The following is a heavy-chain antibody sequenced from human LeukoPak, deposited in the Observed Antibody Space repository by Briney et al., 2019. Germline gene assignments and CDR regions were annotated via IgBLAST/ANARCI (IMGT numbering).Heavy chain of an antibody. Sequence: PGGSLRLSGAASGFTFSGNSWNWVGQAPGKGWRWVSSISSSSSYIYYADSVKGRFTISRDNAKNSLYLQMNSLRAEDTAVYYCARVIYCSSTSCRGGYYYYYMDVWGKGTTVTVSS. CDR2: ISSSSSYI. J-gene: IGHJ6*03. CDR1: GFTFSGNS. V-gene: IGHV3-21*01. CDR3: ARVIYCSSTSCRGGYYYYYMDV. D-gene: IGHD2-2*01.